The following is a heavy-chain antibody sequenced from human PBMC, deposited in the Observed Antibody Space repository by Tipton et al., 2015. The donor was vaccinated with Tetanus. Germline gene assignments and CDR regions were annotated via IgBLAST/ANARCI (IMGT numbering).Heavy chain of an antibody. CDR1: GDSLSNGDYY. CDR2: IYYSGST. V-gene: IGHV4-30-4*01. Sequence: TLSLTCTVSGDSLSNGDYYWSWIRQPPGKGLESIGYIYYSGSTYYNPSLKSRVTISVDTSKNQFSLRLSSVTAADTAVYYCACNPKMAAAGTREDSGWFGPWGHGALVAVCS. CDR3: ACNPKMAAAGTREDSGWFGP. J-gene: IGHJ5*02. D-gene: IGHD6-13*01.